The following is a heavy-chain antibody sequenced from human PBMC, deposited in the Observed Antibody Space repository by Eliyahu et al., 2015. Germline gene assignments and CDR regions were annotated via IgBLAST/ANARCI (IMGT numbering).Heavy chain of an antibody. V-gene: IGHV4-34*01. Sequence: QEQLQQWGAGLLKPSETLSLTCAVYGESFSGYYWSWIRQPPGEGLEWIGEINDSGRTNYNPSLKSRVTISVDTSKNQFSLRLTSVTAADTAVYYCARGKLYCTGGTCYLRRTPMYDYWGQGTLVTVSS. CDR2: INDSGRT. CDR1: GESFSGYY. J-gene: IGHJ4*02. CDR3: ARGKLYCTGGTCYLRRTPMYDY. D-gene: IGHD2-15*01.